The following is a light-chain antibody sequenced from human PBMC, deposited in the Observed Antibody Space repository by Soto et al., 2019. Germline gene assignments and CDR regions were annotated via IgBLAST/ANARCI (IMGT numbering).Light chain of an antibody. V-gene: IGKV3-15*01. CDR2: AAS. J-gene: IGKJ1*01. Sequence: EIVMTQSAAFLSVSPGERATLSCRARQSVSRNLAWYQQKPGQAPRLLINAASTRATGIPARFSGSGSGTEFTLTISSLQSQHFEVYYCLQYNKWSTFGQGTKVDIK. CDR1: QSVSRN. CDR3: LQYNKWST.